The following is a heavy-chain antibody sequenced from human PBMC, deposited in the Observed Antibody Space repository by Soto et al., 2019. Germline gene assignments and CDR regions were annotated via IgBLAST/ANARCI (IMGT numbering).Heavy chain of an antibody. CDR2: INWNGGST. CDR3: ARDSGLRLGELSPPHDAFDI. D-gene: IGHD3-16*02. CDR1: GFTFDDYG. J-gene: IGHJ3*02. Sequence: PGGSLRLSCAASGFTFDDYGMSWVRQAPGKGLEWVSGINWNGGSTGYADSVKGRFTISRDNAKNSLYLQMNSLRAEDTALYYCARDSGLRLGELSPPHDAFDIWGQGTMVTVS. V-gene: IGHV3-20*04.